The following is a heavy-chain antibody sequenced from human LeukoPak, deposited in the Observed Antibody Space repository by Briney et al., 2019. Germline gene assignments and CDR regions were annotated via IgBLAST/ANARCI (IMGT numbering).Heavy chain of an antibody. CDR3: ARDFGRYYYNWSFDL. V-gene: IGHV3-30-3*01. Sequence: GGSLRLSCAASGFTFSSYAMHWARQAPGKGLEWVAVISYDGSNKYYADSVKGRFTISRDNSKNTLYLQMNSLRAEDTAVYYCARDFGRYYYNWSFDLCVRGTLVTVSS. D-gene: IGHD3-22*01. J-gene: IGHJ2*01. CDR1: GFTFSSYA. CDR2: ISYDGSNK.